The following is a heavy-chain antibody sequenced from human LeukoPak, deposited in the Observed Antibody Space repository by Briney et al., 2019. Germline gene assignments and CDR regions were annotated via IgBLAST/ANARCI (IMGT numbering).Heavy chain of an antibody. CDR2: ISAYNSNT. J-gene: IGHJ4*02. CDR1: GSPFTSYG. CDR3: ARVGHYDFWSGTFDY. D-gene: IGHD3-3*01. Sequence: ASVKVSCXASGSPFTSYGISWVRPAPGQGLEWMGWISAYNSNTNYAQKLQGRVTITRNTSISTAYMELSSLRSEDTAVYYCARVGHYDFWSGTFDYWGQGTLVTVSS. V-gene: IGHV1-18*01.